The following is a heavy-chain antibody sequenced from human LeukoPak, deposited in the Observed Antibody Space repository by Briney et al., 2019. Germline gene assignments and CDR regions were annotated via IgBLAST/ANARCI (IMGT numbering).Heavy chain of an antibody. CDR3: ARVNRVPDYYDSVGEFDY. V-gene: IGHV4-30-4*01. J-gene: IGHJ4*02. CDR2: IYYSGST. D-gene: IGHD3-22*01. CDR1: GGSFSGYY. Sequence: SETLSLTCAVYGGSFSGYYWSWIRQPPGKGLEWIGYIYYSGSTYYNPSLKSRVTISVDTSKNQFSLKLSSVTAADTAVYYCARVNRVPDYYDSVGEFDYWGQGTLVTVSS.